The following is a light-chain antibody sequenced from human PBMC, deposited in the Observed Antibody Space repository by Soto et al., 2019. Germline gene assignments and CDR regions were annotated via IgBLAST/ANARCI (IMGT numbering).Light chain of an antibody. Sequence: EIVMTQSPATLSVSPGERATLSCRASQSLRSDLAWYQQKPGQAPRLLIYGASTRATGIPDRFSGSGSGTEFTLTISSLQSEDFAVYYCHQYNNWPRTFGQGTKVDIK. CDR2: GAS. CDR1: QSLRSD. V-gene: IGKV3-15*01. J-gene: IGKJ1*01. CDR3: HQYNNWPRT.